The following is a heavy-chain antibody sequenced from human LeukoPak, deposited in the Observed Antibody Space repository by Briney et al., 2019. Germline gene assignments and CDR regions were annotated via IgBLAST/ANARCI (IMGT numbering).Heavy chain of an antibody. CDR1: GGSFSSGSYY. CDR2: IYYSGST. D-gene: IGHD2-15*01. J-gene: IGHJ4*02. Sequence: SETLSLTCTVSGGSFSSGSYYWSWIRQPPGKGLEWFGYIYYSGSTNYNPSLKSRVTISVDTSKSQFSLKLSSVTAADTAVYYCARDLEDCSGGSCYAQFDYWGQGTLVTVSS. CDR3: ARDLEDCSGGSCYAQFDY. V-gene: IGHV4-61*01.